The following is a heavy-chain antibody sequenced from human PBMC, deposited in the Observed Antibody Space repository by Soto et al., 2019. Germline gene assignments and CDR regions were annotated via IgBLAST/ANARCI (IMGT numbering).Heavy chain of an antibody. CDR3: ASRGYCSSTSCSYYYGMDV. CDR1: GGSFSGYY. J-gene: IGHJ6*02. D-gene: IGHD2-2*01. V-gene: IGHV4-34*01. Sequence: SETLSLTCAVYGGSFSGYYWSWSRQPPGKGLEWIGEINHSGSTNYNPSLKSRVTISVDTSKNQFSLKLSSVTAADTAVYYCASRGYCSSTSCSYYYGMDVWGQGTTVT. CDR2: INHSGST.